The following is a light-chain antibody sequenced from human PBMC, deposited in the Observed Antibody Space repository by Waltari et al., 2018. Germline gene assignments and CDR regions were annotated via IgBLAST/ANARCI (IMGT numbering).Light chain of an antibody. CDR3: CSYAGDYTYV. V-gene: IGLV2-11*01. CDR2: DVS. Sequence: QSALTQPRSVSGSPGQSVTISCTGTSSDVGGYGLVSWYQQHPGKAPKFMIYDVSKRPSGVPDRFSGSKSGNTASLTISGLKAEDEAEYYCCSYAGDYTYVFGTGTKVTVL. CDR1: SSDVGGYGL. J-gene: IGLJ1*01.